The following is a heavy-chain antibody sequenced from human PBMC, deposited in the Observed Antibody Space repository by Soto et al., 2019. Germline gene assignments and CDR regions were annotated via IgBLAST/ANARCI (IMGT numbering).Heavy chain of an antibody. D-gene: IGHD2-2*01. CDR1: GGSISSGGYY. CDR3: ARGVSGVVVVPAPFDP. Sequence: SETLTLTCTVSGGSISSGGYYWSWIRQHPGKGLEWIGYIYYSGSTYYNPSLKSRVTISVDTSKNQFSLKLSSVTAADTAVYYCARGVSGVVVVPAPFDPWGQGTLVTVSS. V-gene: IGHV4-31*03. CDR2: IYYSGST. J-gene: IGHJ5*02.